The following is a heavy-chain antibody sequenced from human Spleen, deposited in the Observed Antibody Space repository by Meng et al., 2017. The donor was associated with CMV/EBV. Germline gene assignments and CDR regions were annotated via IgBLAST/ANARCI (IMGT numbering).Heavy chain of an antibody. Sequence: SLKISCAASGFTFDDYAMHWVRQAPGKGLEWVSGISWNSGSIGYADSVKGRFTISRDNAKNSLYLQMNSLRAEDTAVYYCARDSWTGTTVDYWGQGTLVTVSS. CDR1: GFTFDDYA. D-gene: IGHD1-7*01. V-gene: IGHV3-9*01. J-gene: IGHJ4*02. CDR3: ARDSWTGTTVDY. CDR2: ISWNSGSI.